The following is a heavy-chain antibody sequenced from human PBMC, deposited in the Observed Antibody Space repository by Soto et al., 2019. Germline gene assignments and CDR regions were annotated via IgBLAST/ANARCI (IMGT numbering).Heavy chain of an antibody. CDR2: MNPNSGNT. J-gene: IGHJ6*03. CDR3: ARPMVRGVIITGYYYYYMDV. Sequence: ASVKVSCKASGYTFTSYDINWVRQATGQGPEWMGWMNPNSGNTGYAQKFQGRVTMTRNTSISTAYMELSSLRSEDTAVYYCARPMVRGVIITGYYYYYMDVWGKGTTVTVSS. V-gene: IGHV1-8*01. D-gene: IGHD3-10*01. CDR1: GYTFTSYD.